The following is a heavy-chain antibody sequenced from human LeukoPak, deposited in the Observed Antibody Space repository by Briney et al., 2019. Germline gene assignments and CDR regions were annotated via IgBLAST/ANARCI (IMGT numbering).Heavy chain of an antibody. D-gene: IGHD5-24*01. V-gene: IGHV4-59*01. CDR1: GGSISSYY. J-gene: IGHJ4*02. CDR2: IYYSGST. CDR3: ARSAGGDGYNFDY. Sequence: PSETLSLTCTVSGGSISSYYWSWIRQPPGKGLEWIGYIYYSGSTNYNPSLKSRVTISVDTSKDQFSLKLSSVPAADTAVYYCARSAGGDGYNFDYWGQGTLVTVSS.